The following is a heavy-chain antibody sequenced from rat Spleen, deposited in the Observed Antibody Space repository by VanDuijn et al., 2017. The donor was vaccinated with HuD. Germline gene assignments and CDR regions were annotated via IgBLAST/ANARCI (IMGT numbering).Heavy chain of an antibody. J-gene: IGHJ2*01. CDR1: GFSLTNYN. Sequence: QVQLKESGPGLVQSSQTLSLTCTVAGFSLTNYNVHWVRQPPGKGLEWMGVIWGNGNTNYNSALKSRLSVSRDTSKSQVFLKMNNLQTEDTAMYFGASGIAAFDYWGQGVMVTVSS. CDR2: IWGNGNT. V-gene: IGHV2S61*01. CDR3: ASGIAAFDY. D-gene: IGHD1-2*01.